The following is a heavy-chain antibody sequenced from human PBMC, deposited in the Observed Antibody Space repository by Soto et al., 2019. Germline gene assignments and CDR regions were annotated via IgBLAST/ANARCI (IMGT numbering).Heavy chain of an antibody. CDR3: ARDPFYSNFYYYGMDV. CDR2: INPSGGSA. V-gene: IGHV1-46*01. D-gene: IGHD4-4*01. CDR1: GYTFTSYY. Sequence: ASVKVSCKASGYTFTSYYMHWVRQAPGQGLEWMTIINPSGGSATYAQKFQGRVTMTRDTSTSTVYMELSSLRSEDTAVYYCARDPFYSNFYYYGMDVWGQGTTVTVSS. J-gene: IGHJ6*02.